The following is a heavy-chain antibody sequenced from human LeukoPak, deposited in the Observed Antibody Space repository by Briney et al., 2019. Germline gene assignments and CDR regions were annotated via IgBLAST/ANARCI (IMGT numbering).Heavy chain of an antibody. Sequence: PSETLSLTCAVYGGSFSGYYWSWIRQASGKGLEWVSSIRSGSSDIYYADSVKGRFTVSRDNAKNSLYLQMNSLRAEDTAVYYCAREHCSGGSCYPNYYSYYVMAVWAQGTTVPVSS. CDR3: AREHCSGGSCYPNYYSYYVMAV. J-gene: IGHJ6*02. CDR1: GGSFSGYY. D-gene: IGHD2-15*01. V-gene: IGHV3-21*01. CDR2: IRSGSSDI.